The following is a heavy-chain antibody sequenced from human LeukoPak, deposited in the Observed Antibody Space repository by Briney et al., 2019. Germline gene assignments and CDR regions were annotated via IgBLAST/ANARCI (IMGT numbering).Heavy chain of an antibody. CDR1: GFTFSSYA. D-gene: IGHD5-18*01. J-gene: IGHJ4*02. V-gene: IGHV3-23*01. CDR3: AKVFAGYIYGSYDY. CDR2: ISGSGGST. Sequence: GGSLRLSCAASGFTFSSYAMSWVRQAPGKGLEWVSAISGSGGSTYYADSVKGRFTISRDNSKNTLYLQMNSLRAEDTAVYYCAKVFAGYIYGSYDYWGQGTLVTVSS.